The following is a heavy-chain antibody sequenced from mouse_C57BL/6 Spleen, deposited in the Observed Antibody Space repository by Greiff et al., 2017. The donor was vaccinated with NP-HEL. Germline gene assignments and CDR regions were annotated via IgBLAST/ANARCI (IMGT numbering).Heavy chain of an antibody. CDR1: GYSITSGYY. Sequence: DVQLQQSGPGLVKPSPSLSLTCSVTGYSITSGYYCNWIRQLPGNKLEWMGFIRYDGSTNYNPSLKNRISITPDTSKNPFFLKLNPLTTEDTAAYYCASDGGGDYDGEPDFEGWGQGTTLTVAS. D-gene: IGHD2-4*01. CDR3: ASDGGGDYDGEPDFEG. V-gene: IGHV3-6*01. CDR2: IRYDGST. J-gene: IGHJ2*01.